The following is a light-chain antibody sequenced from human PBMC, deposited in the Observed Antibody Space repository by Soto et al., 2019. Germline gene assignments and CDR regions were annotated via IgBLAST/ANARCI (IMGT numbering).Light chain of an antibody. CDR1: QNISSY. CDR2: AAS. CDR3: QQSYSTPWT. Sequence: DIQMTQSPSSLSASVGDRVTITCRASQNISSYLNWYQQKPGKAPKLLIYAASSLQSGVPSRFSGSGSGTDFTLTISSLQPEDFATYYCQQSYSTPWTVGQGTKVEIK. J-gene: IGKJ1*01. V-gene: IGKV1-39*01.